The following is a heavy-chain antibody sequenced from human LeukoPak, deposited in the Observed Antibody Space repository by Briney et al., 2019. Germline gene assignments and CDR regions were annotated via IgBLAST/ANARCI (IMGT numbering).Heavy chain of an antibody. J-gene: IGHJ3*02. V-gene: IGHV4-38-2*02. CDR2: IYHSGGT. Sequence: SETLSLTCTVSGYSISSGYYWGWIRQPPGKGLEWIGSIYHSGGTYYNPSLMSRVTISVDTSKNQFSLNLSSVTAADTAVYYCAVGGIAAPDAFDIWGQGTMVTVSS. CDR3: AVGGIAAPDAFDI. D-gene: IGHD6-13*01. CDR1: GYSISSGYY.